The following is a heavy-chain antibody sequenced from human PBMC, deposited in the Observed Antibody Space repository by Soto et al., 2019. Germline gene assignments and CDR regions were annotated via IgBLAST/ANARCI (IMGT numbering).Heavy chain of an antibody. CDR1: GFTFNSYG. CDR2: IWFDGRNE. CDR3: ARAFRGGDYSWNYYYYGMDV. Sequence: QVQLVESGGGVVQPGRSLRLSCAASGFTFNSYGMHWVRQAPGKGLEWVAVIWFDGRNEYYADSVKGRFTISRDNSKNTLYLQMNILRGDDTAVYYCARAFRGGDYSWNYYYYGMDVWGQGTTVTVSS. D-gene: IGHD2-15*01. J-gene: IGHJ6*02. V-gene: IGHV3-33*01.